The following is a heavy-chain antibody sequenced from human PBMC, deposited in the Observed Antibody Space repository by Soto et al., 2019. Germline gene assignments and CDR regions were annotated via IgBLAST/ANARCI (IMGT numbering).Heavy chain of an antibody. CDR2: IYYSGST. CDR1: GGSISSGNYY. V-gene: IGHV4-30-4*01. CDR3: ARRVVAGGSWFDP. J-gene: IGHJ5*02. D-gene: IGHD6-13*01. Sequence: TLSLTCTVSGGSISSGNYYWCWIRQPPGKGLEWIGYIYYSGSTNYNPSLKSRVTISVDTSRNQFSLKLSSVTAADTAVYYCARRVVAGGSWFDPWGQGTLVTVSS.